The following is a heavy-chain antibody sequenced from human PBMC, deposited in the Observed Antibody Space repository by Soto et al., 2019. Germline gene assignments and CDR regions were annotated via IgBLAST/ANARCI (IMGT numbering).Heavy chain of an antibody. D-gene: IGHD2-2*02. CDR1: GYSFTNYW. CDR2: IYPGDSDT. CDR3: ARAPEVYCSSTSCYSTLDV. Sequence: GESLKISCKGSGYSFTNYWIGWVRQMPGKGLEWMGIIYPGDSDTRYSPSFQGQVTISADKSITTAYLQWSSLKASDTAMYFCARAPEVYCSSTSCYSTLDVWRQGTTVTVSS. V-gene: IGHV5-51*01. J-gene: IGHJ6*02.